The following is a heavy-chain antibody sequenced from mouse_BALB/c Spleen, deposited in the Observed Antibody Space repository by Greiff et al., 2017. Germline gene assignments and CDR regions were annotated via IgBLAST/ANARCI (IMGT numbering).Heavy chain of an antibody. Sequence: VQLQQSGAELVRSGASVKLSCTASGFNIKDYYMHWVKQRPEQGLEWIGWIDPENGDTEYAPKFQGKATMTADTSSNTAYLQRSSLTSEDTAVYYCNAYGGYPNYYAMDDWGQGTSVTVSS. J-gene: IGHJ4*01. V-gene: IGHV14-4*02. CDR3: NAYGGYPNYYAMDD. CDR2: IDPENGDT. D-gene: IGHD1-1*02. CDR1: GFNIKDYY.